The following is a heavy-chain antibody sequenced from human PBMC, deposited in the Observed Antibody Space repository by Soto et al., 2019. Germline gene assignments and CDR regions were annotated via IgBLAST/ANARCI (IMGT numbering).Heavy chain of an antibody. CDR1: GYTFTGYF. Sequence: GASVKVSCKASGYTFTGYFMHWVRQAPGQGLEWMGWINPNSGATKYAQKFQGRVTLSRDTSIRTAYMELSGLKSDDTAVYYCARGGGTILAPLPWGQGTLVTVYS. V-gene: IGHV1-2*02. J-gene: IGHJ5*02. CDR2: INPNSGAT. CDR3: ARGGGTILAPLP. D-gene: IGHD3-3*01.